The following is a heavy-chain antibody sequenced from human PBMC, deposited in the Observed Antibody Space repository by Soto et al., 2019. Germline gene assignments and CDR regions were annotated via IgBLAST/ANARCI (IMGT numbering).Heavy chain of an antibody. V-gene: IGHV3-9*01. CDR3: AKDEGYCISTSCYGMDV. D-gene: IGHD2-2*01. J-gene: IGHJ6*02. CDR2: ISWNSGSI. CDR1: GFTFDDYA. Sequence: PGGSLRLSCAASGFTFDDYAMHWVRQAPGKGLEWVSGISWNSGSIGYADSVKDRFTISRDNAKNSLYLQMNSLRAEDTALYYCAKDEGYCISTSCYGMDVWGQGTSVTVSS.